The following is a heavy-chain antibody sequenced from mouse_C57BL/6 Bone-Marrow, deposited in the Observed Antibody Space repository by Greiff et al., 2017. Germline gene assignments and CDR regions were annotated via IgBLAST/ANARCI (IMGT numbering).Heavy chain of an antibody. J-gene: IGHJ3*01. CDR2: IVPDNGDT. D-gene: IGHD4-1*01. CDR1: GFNIKDDY. V-gene: IGHV14-4*01. CDR3: TTGGWDTCAY. Sequence: EVQLQQSGAELVRPGASVKLSCTASGFNIKDDYMHWVKQRPEQGLEWIGWIVPDNGDTDYASKFQGKATITADTSSNTAYLQLSSLTSEDTAVYCCTTGGWDTCAYWGQGTLVTVSA.